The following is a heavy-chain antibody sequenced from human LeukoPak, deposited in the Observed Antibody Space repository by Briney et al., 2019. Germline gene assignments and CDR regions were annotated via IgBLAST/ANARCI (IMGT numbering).Heavy chain of an antibody. V-gene: IGHV3-21*06. CDR1: GFTFSSYS. J-gene: IGHJ6*03. CDR2: ISSSSSYI. D-gene: IGHD6-13*01. CDR3: ARVKQQPTIVYYYYYYYMDV. Sequence: PGGSLRLSCAASGFTFSSYSMNWVRQAPGKGLEWVSSISSSSSYIYYADSVKGRFTVSRDNAKNSLYLQMNSLRAEDTAVYYCARVKQQPTIVYYYYYYYMDVWGKGTTVTVSS.